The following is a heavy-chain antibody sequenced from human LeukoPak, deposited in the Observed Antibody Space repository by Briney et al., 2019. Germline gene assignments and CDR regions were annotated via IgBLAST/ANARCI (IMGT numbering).Heavy chain of an antibody. CDR2: ISAYNGNT. CDR1: GYTFTSYG. Sequence: ASVKVSCKASGYTFTSYGISWVRQAPGQGLEWMGWISAYNGNTNYAQKLQGRVTMTTDTSTSTAYMELRSLRSDDAAVYYCASRHGLYYYDSRHAFDIWGQGTMVTVSS. V-gene: IGHV1-18*01. D-gene: IGHD3-22*01. CDR3: ASRHGLYYYDSRHAFDI. J-gene: IGHJ3*02.